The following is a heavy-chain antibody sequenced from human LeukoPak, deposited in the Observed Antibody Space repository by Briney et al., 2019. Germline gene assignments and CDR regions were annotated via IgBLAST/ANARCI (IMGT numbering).Heavy chain of an antibody. Sequence: PSETLSLTCTVSDGSISSGGHSWSWIRQPPGKGLEWIGYIYHSGSGSTYYNPSLKSRVTISIDKSKNQFSLKLSSVTAADTAVYYCARARGVVGASRDPSVFDYWGQGTLVTVSS. CDR1: DGSISSGGHS. D-gene: IGHD1-26*01. V-gene: IGHV4-30-2*01. CDR3: ARARGVVGASRDPSVFDY. J-gene: IGHJ4*02. CDR2: IYHSGSGST.